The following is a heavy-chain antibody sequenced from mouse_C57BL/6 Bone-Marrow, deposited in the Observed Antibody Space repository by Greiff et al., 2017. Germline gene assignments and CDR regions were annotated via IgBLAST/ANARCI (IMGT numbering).Heavy chain of an antibody. V-gene: IGHV1-52*01. CDR1: GYTFTSYW. J-gene: IGHJ2*01. CDR2: IDPSDRYT. CDR3: ARWSNYDY. Sequence: QVQLQQPGAELVRPGSSVKLSCKASGYTFTSYWLHWVKQRPIQGLEWIGNIDPSDRYTNYNQKFKGKATLTVDTSSSTAYMQLSSLTSEDSAVYYCARWSNYDYWGQGTTLTVSS. D-gene: IGHD2-5*01.